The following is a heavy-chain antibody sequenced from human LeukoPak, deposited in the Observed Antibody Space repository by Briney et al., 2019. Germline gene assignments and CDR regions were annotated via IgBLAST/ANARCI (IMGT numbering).Heavy chain of an antibody. J-gene: IGHJ6*03. CDR3: ARGPPRGKYYYMDV. D-gene: IGHD1-1*01. Sequence: GGSLRLSCAASGFNFSSFDMHWVRQPTGQGLEWVSTIGNASDTYYPGSVEGRFTLYRDNAKNSLYLQMNSLTAGDTAVYYCARGPPRGKYYYMDVWGKGTTVTVSS. CDR1: GFNFSSFD. V-gene: IGHV3-13*01. CDR2: IGNASDT.